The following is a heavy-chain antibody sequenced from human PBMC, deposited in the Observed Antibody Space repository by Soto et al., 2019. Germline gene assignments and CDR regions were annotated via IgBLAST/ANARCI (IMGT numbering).Heavy chain of an antibody. CDR3: ARDSRPVTL. J-gene: IGHJ4*02. CDR1: GFTFSDYS. Sequence: QVQLVESGGGLVKPGGSLRLSCAASGFTFSDYSMNWIRQAPGKGLEWVSNISSSDNTIYYADSVKGRFTISRDNAKKSLYPQMSSLRAEDTAVYYCARDSRPVTLWGQGTLVTVSS. V-gene: IGHV3-11*04. D-gene: IGHD3-16*01. CDR2: ISSSDNTI.